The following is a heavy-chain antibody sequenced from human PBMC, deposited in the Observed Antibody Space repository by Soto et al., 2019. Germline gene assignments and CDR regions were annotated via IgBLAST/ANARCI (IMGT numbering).Heavy chain of an antibody. J-gene: IGHJ4*02. CDR1: GFTFSSYG. CDR3: AKQYSTSSSWWLFDS. D-gene: IGHD6-13*01. V-gene: IGHV3-23*01. CDR2: ISGSGGST. Sequence: GGSLRLSCAASGFTFSSYGMNWVRQAPGKGLEWVSVISGSGGSTHYADSVKGRFTISRDNSKNTLYLQMNSLRAEDTAVYYCAKQYSTSSSWWLFDSWGQGTLVTVSS.